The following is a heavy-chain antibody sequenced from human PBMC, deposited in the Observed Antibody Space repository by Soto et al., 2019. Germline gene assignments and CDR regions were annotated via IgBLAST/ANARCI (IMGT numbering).Heavy chain of an antibody. D-gene: IGHD1-26*01. CDR2: ISYDGSNK. CDR3: ARDNSRIVGATGLSVWFDY. J-gene: IGHJ4*02. CDR1: GFTFSSYA. Sequence: GGSLRLSCAASGFTFSSYAMHWVRQAPGKGLEWVAVISYDGSNKYYADSVKGRFTISRDNSKNTLYLQMNSLRAEDTAVYYCARDNSRIVGATGLSVWFDYWGQGTLVTVSS. V-gene: IGHV3-30-3*01.